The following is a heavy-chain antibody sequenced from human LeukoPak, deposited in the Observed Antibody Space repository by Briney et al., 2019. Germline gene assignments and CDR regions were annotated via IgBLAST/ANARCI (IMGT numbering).Heavy chain of an antibody. D-gene: IGHD1-26*01. Sequence: SVKVPCKASGGTFSSYAISWVRQAPGQGLEWMGGIIPIFGTANYAQKFQGRVTITTDESTSTAYMELSSLRSEDTAVYYCARGYLEPELLYMDVWGKGTTVTVSS. J-gene: IGHJ6*03. CDR2: IIPIFGTA. V-gene: IGHV1-69*05. CDR1: GGTFSSYA. CDR3: ARGYLEPELLYMDV.